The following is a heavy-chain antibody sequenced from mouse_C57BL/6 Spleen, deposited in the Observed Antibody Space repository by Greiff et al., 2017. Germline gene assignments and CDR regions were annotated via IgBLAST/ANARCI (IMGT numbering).Heavy chain of an antibody. D-gene: IGHD1-1*01. CDR3: ERHYGD. Sequence: VQLQQSGPELVRPGSSVKLSCKASGYTFTSYWMHWVKQRPIQGLEWIGNIDPSDSETHYNQKFKDKATLTVDKSSSPAYMQHSSLTSDASAVYYCERHYGDWGQGTTLTVSS. CDR1: GYTFTSYW. CDR2: IDPSDSET. V-gene: IGHV1-52*01. J-gene: IGHJ2*01.